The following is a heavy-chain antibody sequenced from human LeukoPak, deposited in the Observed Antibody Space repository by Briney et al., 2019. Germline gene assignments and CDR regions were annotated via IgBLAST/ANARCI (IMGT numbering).Heavy chain of an antibody. Sequence: GGSLRLSCAASGFTFSSYAMHWVRQAPGKGLEWVAVISYDGSNKYYADSVKGRFTISRDNAKNSLYLQMNSLRDEDTAVYYCARALVGSDYWGQGTLVTVSS. J-gene: IGHJ4*02. CDR3: ARALVGSDY. D-gene: IGHD2-8*02. CDR1: GFTFSSYA. CDR2: ISYDGSNK. V-gene: IGHV3-30-3*01.